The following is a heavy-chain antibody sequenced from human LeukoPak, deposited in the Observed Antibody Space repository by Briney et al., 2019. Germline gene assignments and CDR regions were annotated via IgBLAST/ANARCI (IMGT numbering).Heavy chain of an antibody. D-gene: IGHD2-2*02. Sequence: KSSETLSLTCAVYGGSFSGYYWSWIRQPPGKGLEWIGEINHSGSTNYNPSLKSRATIAADTSKNQFSLKLNPVTPADTAVDYCARSPRGQLLYGWKKFDPWGQGTLVTVSS. J-gene: IGHJ5*02. CDR2: INHSGST. V-gene: IGHV4-34*01. CDR3: ARSPRGQLLYGWKKFDP. CDR1: GGSFSGYY.